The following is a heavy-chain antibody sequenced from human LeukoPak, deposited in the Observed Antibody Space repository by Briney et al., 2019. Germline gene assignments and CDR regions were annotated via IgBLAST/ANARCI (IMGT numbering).Heavy chain of an antibody. V-gene: IGHV4-39*07. J-gene: IGHJ4*02. CDR3: ARSPGGMTTVTPFDY. CDR2: IYYSGST. Sequence: SETLSLTCTVSGGSISSSSYYWGWIRQPPGKGLEWIGSIYYSGSTYYNPSLKSRVTISVDTSKNQFSLKLSSVTAADTAVYYCARSPGGMTTVTPFDYWGQGTLVTVSS. D-gene: IGHD4-17*01. CDR1: GGSISSSSYY.